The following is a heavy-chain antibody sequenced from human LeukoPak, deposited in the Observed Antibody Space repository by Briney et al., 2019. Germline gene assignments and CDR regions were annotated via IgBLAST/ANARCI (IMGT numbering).Heavy chain of an antibody. Sequence: PSETLSLTCTVSGGSISSYYWSWIRQPPGKGLEWIGYIYYSGSTNYNPSLKSRVTISVDTSKNQFSLKLSSVTAADTAVYYCASTYCTNGVCYRDFAFDIWGQGTMVTVSS. CDR1: GGSISSYY. V-gene: IGHV4-59*01. D-gene: IGHD2-8*01. CDR2: IYYSGST. J-gene: IGHJ3*02. CDR3: ASTYCTNGVCYRDFAFDI.